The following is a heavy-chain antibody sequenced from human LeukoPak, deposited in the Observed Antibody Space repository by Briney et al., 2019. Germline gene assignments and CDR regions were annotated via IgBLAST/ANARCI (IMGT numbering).Heavy chain of an antibody. CDR2: ISGSGGST. D-gene: IGHD3-22*01. V-gene: IGHV3-23*01. J-gene: IGHJ4*02. Sequence: PGGSLRLSCAASRFTFSSYAMSWVRQAPGKGLEWVSAISGSGGSTYYADSVKGRFTISRDNSKNTLYLQMNSLRAEDTAVYYCAKGAYYYDSSGSVYGGQGTLVTVSS. CDR3: AKGAYYYDSSGSVY. CDR1: RFTFSSYA.